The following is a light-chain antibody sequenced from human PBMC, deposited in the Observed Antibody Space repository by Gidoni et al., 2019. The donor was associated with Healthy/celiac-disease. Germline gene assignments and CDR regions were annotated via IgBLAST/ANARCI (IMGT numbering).Light chain of an antibody. J-gene: IGKJ4*01. Sequence: DILLTQSPGTLSLSPGERATLSCRASQSVSSSYLAWYQQKPCQAPRLLIYGASSRATGIPDRFSGSGSGTDFTLTISRLEPEDFAVYYCQQYGSSPLTFGGGTKVEIK. CDR2: GAS. V-gene: IGKV3-20*01. CDR3: QQYGSSPLT. CDR1: QSVSSSY.